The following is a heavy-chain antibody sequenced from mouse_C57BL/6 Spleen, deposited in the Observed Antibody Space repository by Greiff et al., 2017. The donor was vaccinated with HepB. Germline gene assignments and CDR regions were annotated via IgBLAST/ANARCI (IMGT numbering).Heavy chain of an antibody. D-gene: IGHD1-2*01. CDR3: AREDYYGQRFAY. CDR2: INPSNGGT. J-gene: IGHJ3*01. Sequence: QVQLQQPGTELVKPGASVKLSCKASGYTFTSYWMHWVKQRPGQGLEWIGNINPSNGGTNYNEKFKSKATLTVDKSSSTAYMQLSSLTSEDSAVDYCAREDYYGQRFAYWGQGTLVTVSA. V-gene: IGHV1-53*01. CDR1: GYTFTSYW.